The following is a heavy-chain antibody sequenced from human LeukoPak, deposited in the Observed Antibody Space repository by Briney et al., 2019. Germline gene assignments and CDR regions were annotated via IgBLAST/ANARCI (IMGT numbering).Heavy chain of an antibody. CDR1: GDSISNYY. J-gene: IGHJ6*03. D-gene: IGHD2-2*01. CDR3: AREGPAASTFFCYFMDV. V-gene: IGHV4-4*07. CDR2: MYTSGAT. Sequence: SETLSLTCTVSGDSISNYYWSWIRQPAGKGLEWIGLMYTSGATNYNPSLKSRATMSVDTSKNQLSLRLSSVTAADRAVYYCAREGPAASTFFCYFMDVWGKGTTVTVSS.